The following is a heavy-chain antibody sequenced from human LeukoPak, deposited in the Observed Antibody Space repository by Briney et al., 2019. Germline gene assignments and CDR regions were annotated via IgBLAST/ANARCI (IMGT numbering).Heavy chain of an antibody. D-gene: IGHD1-26*01. V-gene: IGHV3-30*18. CDR2: ISYDGSNK. CDR3: AKTRTGAPDDY. CDR1: GFTFSSYG. Sequence: GGSLRLSCAASGFTFSSYGMHWVRQAPGKGLEWVAVISYDGSNKYYADSVKGRFTISRDNSKNTLYLQMNSLRAEDTAVYYCAKTRTGAPDDYWGQGTLVTVSS. J-gene: IGHJ4*02.